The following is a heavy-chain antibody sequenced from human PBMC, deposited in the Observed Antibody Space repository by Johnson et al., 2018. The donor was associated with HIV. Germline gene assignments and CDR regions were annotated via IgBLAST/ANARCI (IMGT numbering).Heavy chain of an antibody. J-gene: IGHJ3*02. CDR3: AREGFSGTYFSAFDI. CDR2: ISGSSSTI. CDR1: GFTFEDYG. Sequence: VQLVESGGRVVRPGGSLRLSCAASGFTFEDYGMSWVREAPGKGLEWISYISGSSSTIYYADSVKGRFTISRDNSKNSLYLQVHSFRVEDTAVYYCAREGFSGTYFSAFDIWGRGTMVTVSS. D-gene: IGHD1-1*01. V-gene: IGHV3-48*04.